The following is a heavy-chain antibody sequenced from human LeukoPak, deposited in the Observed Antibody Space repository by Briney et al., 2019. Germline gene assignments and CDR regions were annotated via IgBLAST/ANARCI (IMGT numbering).Heavy chain of an antibody. D-gene: IGHD6-13*01. J-gene: IGHJ4*02. CDR2: ISSSSTSI. CDR3: ARTKSAAGSVDY. Sequence: PGGSLRLSCAASGFTFSSYAMSWVRQAPGKGLEWVSSISSSSTSIYYADSLKGRFTISRDNAKNSLYLQMNSLKAEDTAVYYCARTKSAAGSVDYWGQGTLVTVSS. CDR1: GFTFSSYA. V-gene: IGHV3-21*01.